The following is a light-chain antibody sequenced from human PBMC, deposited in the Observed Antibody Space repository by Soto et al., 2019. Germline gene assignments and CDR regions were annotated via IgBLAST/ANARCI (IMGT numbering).Light chain of an antibody. V-gene: IGKV3-15*01. CDR3: QQYTHWPVWS. CDR1: QSISSN. Sequence: EIVLTQSTDTRSVSPGERATLSCMASQSISSNLAWYQQKPGQAPRLLIYGPSTRATGVPARFSGSGSGTEFTLTISSLQSEDFAMYYCQQYTHWPVWSFGQGTKV. CDR2: GPS. J-gene: IGKJ1*01.